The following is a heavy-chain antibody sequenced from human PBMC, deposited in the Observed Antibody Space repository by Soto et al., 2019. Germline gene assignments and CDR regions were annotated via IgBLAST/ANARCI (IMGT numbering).Heavy chain of an antibody. CDR2: INGGNGST. J-gene: IGHJ6*03. Sequence: QVQLVQPGAEVRKPGASVKLPCKASGYTLTNFAMQWVRQAPGQRLEWMGWINGGNGSTKYSQNFQGRVTITTDTSASAVYIEWSSLRSEDTAVYFWARGGLSGRGYFYYYMDVWGKGATVTVSS. V-gene: IGHV1-3*01. CDR3: ARGGLSGRGYFYYYMDV. CDR1: GYTLTNFA. D-gene: IGHD3-9*01.